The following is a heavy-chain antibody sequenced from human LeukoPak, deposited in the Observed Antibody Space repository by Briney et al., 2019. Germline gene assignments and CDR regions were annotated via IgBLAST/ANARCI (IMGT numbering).Heavy chain of an antibody. J-gene: IGHJ4*02. V-gene: IGHV1-69*13. CDR1: GGTFSIYA. Sequence: SVKVSCKASGGTFSIYAISWVRQAPGQGQEWMGGIIPIFGPANYAQKFQGRVTITADESTSTAYMELSSLRSEDTAVYYCARGEGGDNHYFDYWGQGTLVTVSS. CDR3: ARGEGGDNHYFDY. D-gene: IGHD2-21*01. CDR2: IIPIFGPA.